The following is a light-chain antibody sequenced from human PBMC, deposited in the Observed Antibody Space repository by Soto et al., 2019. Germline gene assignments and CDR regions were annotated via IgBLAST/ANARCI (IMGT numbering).Light chain of an antibody. CDR1: QDMNNY. V-gene: IGKV1-33*01. CDR2: DAS. J-gene: IGKJ2*01. CDR3: QQYDNVPYT. Sequence: DIQMTQSPSSLSASIGDRVTITCQASQDMNNYLNWYQQKPGKAPKLLIYDASNLETGVPSRFSGSGSGTDFTFTLRSLQPEDIATYFCQQYDNVPYTFGQGTKLEI.